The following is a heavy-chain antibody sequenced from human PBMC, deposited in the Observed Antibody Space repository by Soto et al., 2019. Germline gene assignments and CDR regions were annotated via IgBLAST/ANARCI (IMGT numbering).Heavy chain of an antibody. Sequence: SETLSLTCAVYGGSFSGYYWSWIRQPPGKGLEWIGEINHSGSTNYNPSLKSRVTISVDTSKNQFSLKLSSVTAADTAVYYCASVIAAAGIGDGMDVWGQGTTVTVSS. CDR1: GGSFSGYY. CDR2: INHSGST. J-gene: IGHJ6*02. V-gene: IGHV4-34*01. D-gene: IGHD6-13*01. CDR3: ASVIAAAGIGDGMDV.